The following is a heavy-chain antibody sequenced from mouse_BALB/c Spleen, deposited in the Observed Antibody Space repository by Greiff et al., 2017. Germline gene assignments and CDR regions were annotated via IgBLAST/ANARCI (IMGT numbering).Heavy chain of an antibody. CDR3: ARGRDYYFDY. V-gene: IGHV3-2*02. CDR2: ISYSGST. CDR1: GYSITSDFA. J-gene: IGHJ2*01. Sequence: EVKLQESGPGLVKPSQSLSLTCPVTGYSITSDFAWNWIRQFPGNKLEWMGYISYSGSTSYNPSLKSRISITRDTSKNQFFLQLNSVTTEDTATYYCARGRDYYFDYWGQGTTLTVSS.